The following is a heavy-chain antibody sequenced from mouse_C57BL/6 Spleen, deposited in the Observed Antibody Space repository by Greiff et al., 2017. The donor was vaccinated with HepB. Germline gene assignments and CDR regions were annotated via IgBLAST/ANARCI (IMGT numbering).Heavy chain of an antibody. CDR2: IWSGGST. CDR1: GFSLTSYG. Sequence: VKLQQSGPGLVQPSQSLSITCTVSGFSLTSYGVHWVRQSPGKGLEWLGVIWSGGSTDYNAAFISRLSISKDNSKTQVFLKMNSLQADDTAIYYCARNYYGSSRRDFDVWGTGTTVTVAS. CDR3: ARNYYGSSRRDFDV. V-gene: IGHV2-2*01. J-gene: IGHJ1*03. D-gene: IGHD1-1*01.